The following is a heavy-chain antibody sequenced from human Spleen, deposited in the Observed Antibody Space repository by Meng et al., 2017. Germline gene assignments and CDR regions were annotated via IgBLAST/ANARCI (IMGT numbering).Heavy chain of an antibody. Sequence: QVRLVQSGGGVVQPGGSLRLSCAASGFTFNTYGMNWVRQAPGKGLEWVAVVSYDGSDQYYGDSVKGRFTISRDNSKNTVSLQMNSLRAGDTAVYYCAKESDFGIFDYWGQGALVTVSS. V-gene: IGHV3-30*18. CDR1: GFTFNTYG. CDR3: AKESDFGIFDY. D-gene: IGHD4-17*01. J-gene: IGHJ4*02. CDR2: VSYDGSDQ.